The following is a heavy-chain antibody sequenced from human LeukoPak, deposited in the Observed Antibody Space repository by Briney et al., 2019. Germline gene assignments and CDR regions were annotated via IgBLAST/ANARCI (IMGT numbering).Heavy chain of an antibody. CDR1: GYSVTSYW. Sequence: PWESLKISCKGSGYSVTSYWIGWVRQIPGKGLEWMGIIYRGDSNTRYSPSFQGQVTISADKSISTAYLQWSSLKASDTAMYYCATPYPREYCSSTTCYFNCWGQGTLVTVSS. D-gene: IGHD2-2*01. CDR2: IYRGDSNT. CDR3: ATPYPREYCSSTTCYFNC. V-gene: IGHV5-51*01. J-gene: IGHJ4*02.